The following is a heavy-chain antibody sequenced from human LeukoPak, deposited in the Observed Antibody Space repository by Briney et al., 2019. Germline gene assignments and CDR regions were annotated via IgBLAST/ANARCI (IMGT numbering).Heavy chain of an antibody. CDR3: ARAAGSLSYFDY. CDR2: IYYSGST. Sequence: SETLSLTCAVSGGSISSSSYYWGWSRQPPGKGLEWIGSIYYSGSTYYNPSLKSRVTISVDTSKNQFSLKLSSVTAADTAVYYCARAAGSLSYFDYWGQGTLVTVSS. J-gene: IGHJ4*02. D-gene: IGHD6-13*01. CDR1: GGSISSSSYY. V-gene: IGHV4-39*01.